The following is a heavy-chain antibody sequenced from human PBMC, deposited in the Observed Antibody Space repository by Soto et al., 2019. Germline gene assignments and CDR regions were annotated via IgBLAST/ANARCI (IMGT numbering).Heavy chain of an antibody. CDR3: ASLTGDPDY. CDR1: GGSISRSGYS. Sequence: QVQLQESGSGLVKPSQTLSLTCAVSGGSISRSGYSWSWIRQPPGKGLEWIGYISHSVGIYYNPSLKSRVNISVDGSKNQFSLKLNSVTAADTAVYFCASLTGDPDYWGQGILVTDSS. CDR2: ISHSVGI. V-gene: IGHV4-30-2*01. J-gene: IGHJ4*02. D-gene: IGHD7-27*01.